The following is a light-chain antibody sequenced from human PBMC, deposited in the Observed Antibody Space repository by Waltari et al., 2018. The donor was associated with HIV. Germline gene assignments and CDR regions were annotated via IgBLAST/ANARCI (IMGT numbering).Light chain of an antibody. Sequence: DIVMTQSPLSLPVTPGEEASISCRSSQSLLHSNGHRYVAWYLQKPGQSPQLLIYLTSSRDSGVPDRFSGSGSGTDFTLNISRLQAEDVAVYYCKQGLRTPWTFGQGTKLEIK. V-gene: IGKV2-28*01. CDR3: KQGLRTPWT. CDR2: LTS. CDR1: QSLLHSNGHRY. J-gene: IGKJ1*01.